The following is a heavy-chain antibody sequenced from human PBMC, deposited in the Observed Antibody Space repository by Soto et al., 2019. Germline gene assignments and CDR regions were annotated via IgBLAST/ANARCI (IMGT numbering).Heavy chain of an antibody. CDR2: ISYDGSNQ. CDR1: GFIFSTYG. D-gene: IGHD2-8*02. J-gene: IGHJ3*02. V-gene: IGHV3-30*18. CDR3: VKSWSGSHGAFDM. Sequence: QVQLVESGGGVVQPGRSLRLSCAASGFIFSTYGMHWVRQAPGKGLEWVAVISYDGSNQYYEDSVKGRFTISRDNSKNTLYLQMNSLRVEDTAVYYCVKSWSGSHGAFDMWGQGTMVTVSA.